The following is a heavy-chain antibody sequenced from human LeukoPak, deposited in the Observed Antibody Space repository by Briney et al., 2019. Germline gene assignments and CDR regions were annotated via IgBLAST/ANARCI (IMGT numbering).Heavy chain of an antibody. J-gene: IGHJ6*03. CDR2: IRYDESNK. CDR3: AKIGSRWYYYYVDV. CDR1: GFTFSSYS. Sequence: GGSLRLSCAASGFTFSSYSMNWVRQAPGKGLEWVAFIRYDESNKYYADSVKGRFTISRDNSKNTLYLQMNSLRAEDTAVYYCAKIGSRWYYYYVDVWGKGTTVTISS. V-gene: IGHV3-30*02. D-gene: IGHD6-13*01.